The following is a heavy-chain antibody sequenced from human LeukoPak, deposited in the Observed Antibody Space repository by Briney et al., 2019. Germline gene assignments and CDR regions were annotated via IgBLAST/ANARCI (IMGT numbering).Heavy chain of an antibody. CDR2: IKSKTDGGTS. CDR1: GFTFTNAW. CDR3: STLWYGA. Sequence: GGSLRLSCAAPGFTFTNAWMYWVRQAPGKGLEWVGRIKSKTDGGTSDYAAPVTGRFTITRDDSKSTLYLEMNSLKTEDTGVYYCSTLWYGARGQGTLVTVSS. V-gene: IGHV3-15*01. J-gene: IGHJ4*02. D-gene: IGHD3-10*01.